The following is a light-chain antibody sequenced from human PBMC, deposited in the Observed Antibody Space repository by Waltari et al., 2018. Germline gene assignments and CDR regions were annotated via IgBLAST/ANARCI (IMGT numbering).Light chain of an antibody. CDR3: QHYVSLPAT. CDR2: HAS. Sequence: IVLTQSPATLSFSPGESATPSFRASQSISKYLAWYQQKPGQAPRLLIYHASSRSTGIPDRFSGSGFGTDFSLTISRLEPEDFAVYYCQHYVSLPATFGQGTKLEIK. V-gene: IGKV3-20*01. J-gene: IGKJ1*01. CDR1: QSISKY.